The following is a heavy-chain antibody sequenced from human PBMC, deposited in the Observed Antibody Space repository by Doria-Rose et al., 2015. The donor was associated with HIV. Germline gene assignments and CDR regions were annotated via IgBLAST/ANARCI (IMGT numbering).Heavy chain of an antibody. V-gene: IGHV3-30*04. CDR3: ARDSSLGSQLLSGNWYFDL. J-gene: IGHJ2*01. D-gene: IGHD3-10*01. Sequence: QVQLVQSGGGVVQPGRSLRLSCAASGFTFSSFAMHWVRQAPGTGLEWVAVMSYDGSKKYSADSVKGRFTISRDNSKNTLYLQMNSLRADDTAVYYCARDSSLGSQLLSGNWYFDLWGRGTLVTVSS. CDR1: GFTFSSFA. CDR2: MSYDGSKK.